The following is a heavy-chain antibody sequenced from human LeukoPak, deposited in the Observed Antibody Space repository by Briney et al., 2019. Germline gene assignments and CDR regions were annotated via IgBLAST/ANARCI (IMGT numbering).Heavy chain of an antibody. CDR2: ISYDGSNK. D-gene: IGHD6-19*01. V-gene: IGHV3-30-3*01. CDR3: ARDRAQWLGYFDY. J-gene: IGHJ4*02. CDR1: GFTFSSYA. Sequence: PGGSLRLSCAASGFTFSSYAMHWVRQAPGKGLEWVAVISYDGSNKYYADSVKGRFTISRDNSKNTLYLQMNSLRAEDTAVYYCARDRAQWLGYFDYWGQGTLVTVSS.